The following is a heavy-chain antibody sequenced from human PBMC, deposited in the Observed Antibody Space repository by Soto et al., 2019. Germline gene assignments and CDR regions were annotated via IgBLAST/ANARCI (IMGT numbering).Heavy chain of an antibody. CDR2: ISYDGSNK. V-gene: IGHV3-30-3*01. D-gene: IGHD3-3*01. Sequence: LRLSCAASGFTFSSYAMHWVRQAPGKGLEWVAVISYDGSNKYYADSVKGRFTISRDNSKNTLYLQMNSLRAEDTAVYYCARDGFRYYAFWSGFGPPLYYYGMDAWGQGTTVTVSS. J-gene: IGHJ6*02. CDR3: ARDGFRYYAFWSGFGPPLYYYGMDA. CDR1: GFTFSSYA.